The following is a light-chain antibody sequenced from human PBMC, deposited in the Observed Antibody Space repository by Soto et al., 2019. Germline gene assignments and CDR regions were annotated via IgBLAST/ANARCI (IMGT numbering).Light chain of an antibody. CDR3: SSYTTSSTLV. J-gene: IGLJ1*01. Sequence: QSVLTQPASVSGSPGQPITISCTGTSSDVGGYNYVSWYQQHTGKAPKLMIYEVSNRPAGVSNRFSGSKSGNTASLTISGLQAEEEAAYYCSSYTTSSTLVFGTGTKVTVL. V-gene: IGLV2-14*01. CDR1: SSDVGGYNY. CDR2: EVS.